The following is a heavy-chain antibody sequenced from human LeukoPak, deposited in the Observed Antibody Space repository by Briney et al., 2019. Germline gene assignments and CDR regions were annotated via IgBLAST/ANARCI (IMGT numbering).Heavy chain of an antibody. Sequence: SETLSLTCTVSGGSVSSGDYYWSWIRQPPGKGLEWMGYIYYSVSTYYNPSLKSRVTISVDTSKNQFSLKLSSVTAADTGVYYCARDRSGYFDYWGQGTLVTVSS. CDR2: IYYSVST. V-gene: IGHV4-30-4*01. J-gene: IGHJ4*02. CDR1: GGSVSSGDYY. D-gene: IGHD3-22*01. CDR3: ARDRSGYFDY.